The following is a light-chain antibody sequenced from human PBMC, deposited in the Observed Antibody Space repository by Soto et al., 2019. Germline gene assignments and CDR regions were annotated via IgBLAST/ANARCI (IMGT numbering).Light chain of an antibody. CDR3: CSSAGSSTTVV. CDR1: SSDVGSYNL. J-gene: IGLJ2*01. Sequence: QSALTQPASVSGSPGQSITISCTGTSSDVGSYNLVSWYQQHPGKAPKRMIYEGSKRPSGVSNRFSASKSGNTASLTISGLQAEDEADYYCCSSAGSSTTVVFGGGTKLTVL. CDR2: EGS. V-gene: IGLV2-23*01.